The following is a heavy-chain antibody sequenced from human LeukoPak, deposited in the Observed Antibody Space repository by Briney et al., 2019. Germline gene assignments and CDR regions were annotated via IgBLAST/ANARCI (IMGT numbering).Heavy chain of an antibody. J-gene: IGHJ3*02. CDR1: GYTFTGYY. D-gene: IGHD3-10*01. V-gene: IGHV1-18*04. CDR2: ISAYNGNT. Sequence: ASVKVSCKVSGYTFTGYYMHWVRQAPGQGLEWMGWISAYNGNTNYAQKLQGRVTMTTDTSTSTAYMELRSLRSDDTAVYYCARLLWFGELLLGDAFDIWGQGTMVTVSS. CDR3: ARLLWFGELLLGDAFDI.